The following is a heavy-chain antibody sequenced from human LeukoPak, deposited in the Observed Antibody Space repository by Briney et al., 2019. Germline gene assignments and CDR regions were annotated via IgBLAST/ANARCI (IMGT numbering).Heavy chain of an antibody. V-gene: IGHV3-30-3*01. CDR2: ISYDGSNK. J-gene: IGHJ4*02. Sequence: GGSLRLSCAASGFTFSSYAMNWVRQAPGKGLEWVAVISYDGSNKYYADSVKGRFTISRDNSKNTLYLQMNSLRAEDTAVYYCARVGGSYLLSYDFDYWGQGNLVTVSS. CDR1: GFTFSSYA. CDR3: ARVGGSYLLSYDFDY. D-gene: IGHD1-26*01.